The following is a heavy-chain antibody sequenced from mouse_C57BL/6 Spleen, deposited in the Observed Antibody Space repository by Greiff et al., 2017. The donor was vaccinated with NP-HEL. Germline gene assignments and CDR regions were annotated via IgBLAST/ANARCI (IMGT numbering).Heavy chain of an antibody. Sequence: EVKVVESGGGLVQPGGSLSLSCAASGFTFTDYYMSWVRQPPGKALEWLGFIRNKANGYTTEYSASVKGRFTISRDNSQSILYLQMNALRAEDSATYYCARTYYSNPWFAYWGQGTLVTVSA. J-gene: IGHJ3*01. CDR1: GFTFTDYY. CDR3: ARTYYSNPWFAY. V-gene: IGHV7-3*01. D-gene: IGHD2-5*01. CDR2: IRNKANGYTT.